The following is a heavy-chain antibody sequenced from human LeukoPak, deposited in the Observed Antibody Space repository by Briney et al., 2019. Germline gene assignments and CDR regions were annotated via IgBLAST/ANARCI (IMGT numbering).Heavy chain of an antibody. J-gene: IGHJ4*02. D-gene: IGHD2-15*01. CDR2: INSGGST. V-gene: IGHV3-66*01. CDR1: GFTVSSNY. CDR3: AREYCSGGSCYADD. Sequence: PGGYLRLSCAASGFTVSSNYMSWVRQAPGKGLEWVSVINSGGSTNYADSVKGRLTISRDNSKNTLYLQMNSLRAEDTAVYYCAREYCSGGSCYADDWGQGTLVTVSS.